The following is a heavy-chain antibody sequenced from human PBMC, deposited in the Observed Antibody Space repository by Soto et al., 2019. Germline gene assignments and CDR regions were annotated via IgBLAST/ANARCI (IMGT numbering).Heavy chain of an antibody. Sequence: QVQLVQSGAEVKKPGASVKVSCKVSGYTLTELSMHWVRQAPGKGLEWMGGFDTEDGETIYAQKFQVRVTMTEDTSTHTAEMELSILRSEDTTVYYCATDHTNPDYSSSSGLSHWGQGTLVTVSS. CDR1: GYTLTELS. D-gene: IGHD6-6*01. CDR2: FDTEDGET. J-gene: IGHJ4*02. CDR3: ATDHTNPDYSSSSGLSH. V-gene: IGHV1-24*01.